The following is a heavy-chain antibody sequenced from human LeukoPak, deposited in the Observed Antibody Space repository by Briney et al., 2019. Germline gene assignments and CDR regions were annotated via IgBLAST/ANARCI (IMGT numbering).Heavy chain of an antibody. D-gene: IGHD4-11*01. V-gene: IGHV1-2*02. CDR1: GYTFTGYY. Sequence: ASVKVSCKASGYTFTGYYMHWVRQAPGQGLEWMGWINPNSGGTNYAQKFQGRVTMSRDTSICTAYMELSRLRSDDTAVYYCARARPVTTSDYWGQGTLVTVSS. J-gene: IGHJ4*02. CDR3: ARARPVTTSDY. CDR2: INPNSGGT.